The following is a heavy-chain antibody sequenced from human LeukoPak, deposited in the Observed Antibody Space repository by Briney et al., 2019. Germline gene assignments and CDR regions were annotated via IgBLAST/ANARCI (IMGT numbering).Heavy chain of an antibody. V-gene: IGHV3-23*01. CDR2: ISGSGGST. D-gene: IGHD4-23*01. CDR3: AKSLTARNGGNLLYYFDS. CDR1: GFTFSSYA. Sequence: PGGSLRLSCAASGFTFSSYAMSWVRQAPGKGLEWVSAISGSGGSTYYADSVKGRFTISRDNYKNTLCLQMNSPMCRDTAVYYCAKSLTARNGGNLLYYFDSWGQGTLVTVSS. J-gene: IGHJ4*02.